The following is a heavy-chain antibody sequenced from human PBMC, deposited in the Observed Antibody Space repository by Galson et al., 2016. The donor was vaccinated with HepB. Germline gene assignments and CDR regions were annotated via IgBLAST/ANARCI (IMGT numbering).Heavy chain of an antibody. CDR2: ISAYNGNA. CDR3: ARDWAWGAVTGNRTDY. J-gene: IGHJ4*02. Sequence: SVKVSCKASGYTFSLSGMSWVRQAPGQGLEWMGWISAYNGNANYVEKFQGRVTLTTDTSTSTAYMELRSLRSDDTAVYYCARDWAWGAVTGNRTDYWGQGTLLTVSS. V-gene: IGHV1-18*01. D-gene: IGHD4-11*01. CDR1: GYTFSLSG.